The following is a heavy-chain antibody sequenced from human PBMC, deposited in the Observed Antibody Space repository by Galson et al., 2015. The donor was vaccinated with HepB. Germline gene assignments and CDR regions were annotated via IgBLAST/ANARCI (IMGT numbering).Heavy chain of an antibody. D-gene: IGHD3-16*02. CDR2: IYYSGST. V-gene: IGHV4-31*03. CDR3: ARELWGSYRSAFDI. Sequence: LSLTCTVSGGSISSGGYYWSWIRQHPGKGLEWIGYIYYSGSTYYNPSLKSRVTISVDTSKNQFSLKLSSVTAADTAVYYCARELWGSYRSAFDIWGQGTMVTVSS. CDR1: GGSISSGGYY. J-gene: IGHJ3*02.